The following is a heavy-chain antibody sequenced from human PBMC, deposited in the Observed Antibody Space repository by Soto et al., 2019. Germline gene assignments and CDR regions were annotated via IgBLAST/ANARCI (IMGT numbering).Heavy chain of an antibody. D-gene: IGHD3-10*01. CDR1: GYTFTGYD. CDR3: ARVLMYGSYRGGVDV. Sequence: SVKLSCKASGYTFTGYDMHWVRQAPGQGLEWMGWINPNSGGTNYAQKFQGWVTMTRDTSIGTAYMELSRLKSDDTAVYYCARVLMYGSYRGGVDVSCQATTVTV. J-gene: IGHJ6*02. V-gene: IGHV1-2*04. CDR2: INPNSGGT.